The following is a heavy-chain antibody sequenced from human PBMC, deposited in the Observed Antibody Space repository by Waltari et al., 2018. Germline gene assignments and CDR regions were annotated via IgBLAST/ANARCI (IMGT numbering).Heavy chain of an antibody. Sequence: QVQLVQSGAEVKKPGSSVKVSCKASGGTFSSYAIRWVRQGTGQGLEWMGGILPSFGTANYAQKFQARVTITADESTSTAYMERSSLRSEDTAVYYCARESPLGYCSSTSCWFDPWGQGTLVTVSS. CDR1: GGTFSSYA. CDR3: ARESPLGYCSSTSCWFDP. J-gene: IGHJ5*02. CDR2: ILPSFGTA. V-gene: IGHV1-69*01. D-gene: IGHD2-2*01.